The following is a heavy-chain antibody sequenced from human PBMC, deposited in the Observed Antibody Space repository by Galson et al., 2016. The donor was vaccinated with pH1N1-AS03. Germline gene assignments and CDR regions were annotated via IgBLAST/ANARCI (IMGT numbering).Heavy chain of an antibody. Sequence: QSGAEVKKPGESLKISSKVSGYTFSNHWIGWVRQMPGKGLEWMGIIYPADSSTTYSPSFQGQVTISADQSISPAYLQWSSLRASDTAMYFCARQQDGRGSGLEWLFWYGMDVWGQGTTVIVSS. CDR2: IYPADSST. J-gene: IGHJ6*02. D-gene: IGHD3-3*01. V-gene: IGHV5-51*01. CDR3: ARQQDGRGSGLEWLFWYGMDV. CDR1: GYTFSNHW.